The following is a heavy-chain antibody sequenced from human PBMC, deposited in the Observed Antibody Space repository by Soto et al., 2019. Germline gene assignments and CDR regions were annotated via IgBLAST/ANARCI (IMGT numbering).Heavy chain of an antibody. V-gene: IGHV1-18*01. CDR3: ARVGRGGSTSCYLLAACDFDY. Sequence: QVQLVQSGAEVKKPGASVKVSCKASGYTFTSYGISWVRQAPGQGLEWMGWISAYNGNTNYAQKLQGRVTMTTDTSTSTAYRELRRLRSDDAAVYYCARVGRGGSTSCYLLAACDFDYWGQGTLVTVSS. CDR1: GYTFTSYG. J-gene: IGHJ4*02. CDR2: ISAYNGNT. D-gene: IGHD2-2*01.